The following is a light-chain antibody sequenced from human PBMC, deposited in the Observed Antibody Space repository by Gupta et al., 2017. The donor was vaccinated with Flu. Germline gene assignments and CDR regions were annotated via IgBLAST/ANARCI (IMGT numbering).Light chain of an antibody. CDR1: QSINSW. J-gene: IGKJ2*01. V-gene: IGKV1-5*03. CDR2: TAS. CDR3: QQYNSYYT. Sequence: DLLMTQSPSTLAAAIGDRVTITWRASQSINSWLAWYQQKPGKAPQLLIYTASKLESGVPSRFSGSGSETEYTLTISSLQPDNFATYHCQQYNSYYTFGQGTKLEIK.